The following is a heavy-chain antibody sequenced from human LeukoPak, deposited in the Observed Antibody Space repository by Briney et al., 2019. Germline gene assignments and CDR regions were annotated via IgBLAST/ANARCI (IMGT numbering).Heavy chain of an antibody. CDR1: GYTFTHYY. Sequence: ASVKVSCKTSGYTFTHYYLYWVRQAPGQGLEWMGWINPNSGGTNYAQKFQGRVTMTRDTSISTAYMELSRLRSDDTAVYYCARVPSDILTGYGMDVWGQGTTVTVSS. V-gene: IGHV1-2*02. CDR3: ARVPSDILTGYGMDV. J-gene: IGHJ6*02. D-gene: IGHD3-9*01. CDR2: INPNSGGT.